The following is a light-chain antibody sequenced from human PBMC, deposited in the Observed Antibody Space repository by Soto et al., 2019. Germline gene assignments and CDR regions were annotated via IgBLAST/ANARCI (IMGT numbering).Light chain of an antibody. CDR3: QQSLSTPWS. Sequence: DIQLTQSPSSLSASVGDRVTITCRPSQAINKYLSWFRQKPGKAPEPLIYDVSTLQSGVPSRFSGRGSGTYFTLPISSLQLDDLAPYYCQQSLSTPWSSGQGTKV. CDR2: DVS. V-gene: IGKV1-39*01. CDR1: QAINKY. J-gene: IGKJ1*01.